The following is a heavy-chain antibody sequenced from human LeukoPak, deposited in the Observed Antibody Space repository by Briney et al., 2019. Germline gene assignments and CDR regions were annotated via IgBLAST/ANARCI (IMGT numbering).Heavy chain of an antibody. D-gene: IGHD5-18*01. CDR2: INHSGST. J-gene: IGHJ6*03. V-gene: IGHV4-34*01. Sequence: SETLSLTCAVYGGSFSGYYWSWIRQPPGKGLEWIGEINHSGSTNYNPSLKSRVTISVDTSKNQFSLKLSSVTAADTAVYYCARVPAFRGGYGYAYYYYMDVWGKGTTVTISS. CDR1: GGSFSGYY. CDR3: ARVPAFRGGYGYAYYYYMDV.